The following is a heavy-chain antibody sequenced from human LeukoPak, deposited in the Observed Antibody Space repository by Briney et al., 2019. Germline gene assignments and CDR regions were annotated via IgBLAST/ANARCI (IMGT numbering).Heavy chain of an antibody. V-gene: IGHV3-23*01. D-gene: IGHD3-3*01. Sequence: GGSLRLSRAASGFTFNNYAMSWVRQVPGQGLSWVPTISGSADNTYYAASVKGRFSISRDNSKNTLYLQMNSLRAEDTAEYYCAKGYNSFWSASDYWGQGTLVIVSS. CDR2: ISGSADNT. CDR1: GFTFNNYA. CDR3: AKGYNSFWSASDY. J-gene: IGHJ4*02.